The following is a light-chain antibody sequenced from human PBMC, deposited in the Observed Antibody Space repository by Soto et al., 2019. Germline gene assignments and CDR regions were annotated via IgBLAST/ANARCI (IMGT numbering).Light chain of an antibody. Sequence: LTQPAAVSGSPGQSIAISCTGTSSDVGTYNSVSWYQQYPGKAPKLMIHDVSNRPSGVSDRFSGSKSGNTASLTISGLQSEDEADYYCSSYTSSSSYVFGRGTKVTVL. J-gene: IGLJ1*01. V-gene: IGLV2-14*01. CDR3: SSYTSSSSYV. CDR1: SSDVGTYNS. CDR2: DVS.